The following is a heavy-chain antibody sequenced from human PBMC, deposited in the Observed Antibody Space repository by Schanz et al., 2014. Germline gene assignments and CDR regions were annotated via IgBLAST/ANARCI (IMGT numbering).Heavy chain of an antibody. CDR3: ASLDIGPGGVSFFQH. J-gene: IGHJ1*01. Sequence: VQLVESGGGLVQPGGSLRLSCAASGFIFSNSWMSWVRQAPGKGLEWVGSIFYSGNTNYNPSLKSRISTSIDTSRKQVSLKLTAVTAADTAVYYCASLDIGPGGVSFFQHWGLGTLVRVSS. D-gene: IGHD2-2*03. CDR1: GFIFSNSW. CDR2: IFYSGNT. V-gene: IGHV4-59*08.